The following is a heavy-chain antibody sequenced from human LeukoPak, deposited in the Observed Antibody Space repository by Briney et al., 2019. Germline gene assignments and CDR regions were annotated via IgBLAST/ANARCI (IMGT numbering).Heavy chain of an antibody. Sequence: ASVKVSCTASGYTFTSYYMHWVRQAPGQGLEWMGGINPSGGSTDYAQKFQGRVTMTRDMSTSTVYMEVSSLRSEDTAVYYCARDYYDRSGSSYWGQGTVVTVSS. D-gene: IGHD3-22*01. V-gene: IGHV1-46*01. CDR3: ARDYYDRSGSSY. J-gene: IGHJ4*02. CDR2: INPSGGST. CDR1: GYTFTSYY.